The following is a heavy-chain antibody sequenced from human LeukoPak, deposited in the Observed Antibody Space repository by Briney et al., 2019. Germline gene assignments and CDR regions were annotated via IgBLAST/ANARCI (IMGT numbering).Heavy chain of an antibody. Sequence: GGSLRLSCAASGFTFSSYDFSWVRQPPGKGLEWVSVISGNGVSTNYADSVRGRFTISRDNSKNTVFLQMNSLRAEGTAIYYCATLKDKWLQSPGTDYWGQGTLVTVSS. V-gene: IGHV3-23*01. CDR1: GFTFSSYD. CDR2: ISGNGVST. D-gene: IGHD5-24*01. J-gene: IGHJ4*02. CDR3: ATLKDKWLQSPGTDY.